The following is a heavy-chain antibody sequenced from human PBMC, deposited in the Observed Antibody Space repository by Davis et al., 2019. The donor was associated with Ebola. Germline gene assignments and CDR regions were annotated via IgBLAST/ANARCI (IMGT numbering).Heavy chain of an antibody. J-gene: IGHJ4*02. CDR3: ARDRYNFWTGALDS. CDR1: GGSFSGYY. Sequence: MPSETLSLTCAVYGGSFSGYYWSWIRQPPGKGLEWIGEINHSGSTNYNPSLKSRVTISVDTSKNQFSLKLSSVTAADTAVYYCARDRYNFWTGALDSWGRGTLVTVSS. V-gene: IGHV4-34*01. CDR2: INHSGST. D-gene: IGHD3/OR15-3a*01.